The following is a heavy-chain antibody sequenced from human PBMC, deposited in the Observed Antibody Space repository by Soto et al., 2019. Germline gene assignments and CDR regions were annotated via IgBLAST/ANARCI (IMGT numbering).Heavy chain of an antibody. J-gene: IGHJ6*03. CDR3: ARRWRGGDYVPGYYYMDV. V-gene: IGHV4-59*08. CDR2: IYYSGST. Sequence: QVQLQESGPGLVKPSETLSLTCTVSGGSISSYYWSWIRQPPGKGLEWIGYIYYSGSTNYNPSLKSRVTISVDTSKNQFSLKLSSVTAADTAVYYCARRWRGGDYVPGYYYMDVWGKGTTVTVSS. D-gene: IGHD4-17*01. CDR1: GGSISSYY.